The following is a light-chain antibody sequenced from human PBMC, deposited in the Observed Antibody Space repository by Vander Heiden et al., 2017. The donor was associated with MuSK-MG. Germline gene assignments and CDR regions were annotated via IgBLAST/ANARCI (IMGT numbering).Light chain of an antibody. CDR2: GAS. CDR1: QSVSNN. CDR3: QQYYNGPPYT. V-gene: IGKV3-15*01. Sequence: EIVMTQSPATLSVSPGERATLSCRASQSVSNNLAWYQQKPGQAPRLLIYGASTRATDIPARFSGRGSGTECSLTISSLQSEDFAVYYCQQYYNGPPYTFGQGTKLEIK. J-gene: IGKJ2*01.